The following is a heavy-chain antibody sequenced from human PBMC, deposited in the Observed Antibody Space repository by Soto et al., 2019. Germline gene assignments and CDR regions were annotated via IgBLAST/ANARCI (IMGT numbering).Heavy chain of an antibody. Sequence: TSETLSLTCTVSGGSISSGGYYWSWIRQHPGKGLEWIGYIYYSGSTYYNPSLKSRVTISVDTSKNQFSLKLSSVTAADTAVYYCARELPRVYAMGGEWFDPWGQGTLVTVSS. CDR2: IYYSGST. J-gene: IGHJ5*02. CDR1: GGSISSGGYY. CDR3: ARELPRVYAMGGEWFDP. D-gene: IGHD2-8*01. V-gene: IGHV4-31*03.